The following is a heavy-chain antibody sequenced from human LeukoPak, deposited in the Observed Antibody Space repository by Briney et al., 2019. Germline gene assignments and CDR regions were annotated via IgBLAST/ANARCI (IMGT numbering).Heavy chain of an antibody. V-gene: IGHV1-69*13. J-gene: IGHJ4*02. Sequence: SVKLSCKASGGTFSSYAISWVRDPPAQGLEWMGGMIPIFGTANYAQKFQGRVTITADECTSTAYMELSSLRTEDTDVYYCEISIAACRALLDSWGEGTLGTVSS. CDR3: EISIAACRALLDS. D-gene: IGHD6-6*01. CDR2: MIPIFGTA. CDR1: GGTFSSYA.